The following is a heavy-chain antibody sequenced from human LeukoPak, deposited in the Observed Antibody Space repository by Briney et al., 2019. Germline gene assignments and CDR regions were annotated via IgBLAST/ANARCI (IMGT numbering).Heavy chain of an antibody. D-gene: IGHD7-27*01. CDR1: GFTFSSYA. Sequence: GGSLRLSCAASGFTFSSYALSWVRQAPGKGLEWVSTINGNGGTTYYADSVKGRFTISRDNSKHTLYLQMNSLRAEDTAIYYCARDLTQTGDGDYWGQGTLVTVSS. V-gene: IGHV3-23*01. CDR3: ARDLTQTGDGDY. J-gene: IGHJ4*02. CDR2: INGNGGTT.